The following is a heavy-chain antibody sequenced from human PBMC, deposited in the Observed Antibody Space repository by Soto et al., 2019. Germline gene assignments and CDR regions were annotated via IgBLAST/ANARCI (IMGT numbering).Heavy chain of an antibody. CDR1: GGSISSGGYS. V-gene: IGHV4-30-2*01. J-gene: IGHJ6*02. CDR2: IYHSGST. D-gene: IGHD3-3*01. CDR3: ARGLAIFGLVNSTNYYYYYGMDV. Sequence: SETLSLTCAASGGSISSGGYSWSWIRQPPGKGLEWIGYIYHSGSTYYNPSLKSRVTISVDRSKNQFSLKLSSVTAADTAVYYCARGLAIFGLVNSTNYYYYYGMDVCGQGTTGTVSS.